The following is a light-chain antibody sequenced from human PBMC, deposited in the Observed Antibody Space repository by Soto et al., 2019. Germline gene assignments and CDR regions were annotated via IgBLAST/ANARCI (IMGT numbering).Light chain of an antibody. CDR3: QQSFSTPFT. CDR1: QTISSS. V-gene: IGKV1-39*01. Sequence: DIQMTQSPSSLSASVGDRVTITCRASQTISSSLNWYQQKPGKAPKLLIYAAFSLQGGVPSRFSGSGSGTDFTLTISSLQPEDFATYYCQQSFSTPFTFGQGTRLEIK. J-gene: IGKJ5*01. CDR2: AAF.